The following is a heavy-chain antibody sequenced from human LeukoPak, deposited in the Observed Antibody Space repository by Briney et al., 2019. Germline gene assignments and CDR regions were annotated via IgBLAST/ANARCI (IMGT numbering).Heavy chain of an antibody. V-gene: IGHV1-18*01. Sequence: ASVKVSCKASGYTFTSYGISWVRQAPGQGLEWMGWISAHNGNTNYAQKLQGRVTMTTDTSTSTAYMELRSLRSDDTAVYYCASSFREQLWFHQVMDVWGKGTTVTVSS. CDR3: ASSFREQLWFHQVMDV. D-gene: IGHD5-18*01. J-gene: IGHJ6*03. CDR2: ISAHNGNT. CDR1: GYTFTSYG.